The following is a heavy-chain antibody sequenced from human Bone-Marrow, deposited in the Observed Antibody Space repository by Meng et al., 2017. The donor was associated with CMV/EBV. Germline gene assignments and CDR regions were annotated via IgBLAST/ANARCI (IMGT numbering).Heavy chain of an antibody. CDR2: ISYDGSNT. CDR3: GGSSGWYYYYGMDV. CDR1: GFTFSNYA. J-gene: IGHJ6*02. V-gene: IGHV3-30*14. Sequence: GESLKISCAASGFTFSNYAMHWVRQAPGKGLEWVAVISYDGSNTYYADSVKGRFTISRDNSKNTLYLQMNSLRAEDTAVYYCGGSSGWYYYYGMDVWGQGTTVTVSS. D-gene: IGHD6-6*01.